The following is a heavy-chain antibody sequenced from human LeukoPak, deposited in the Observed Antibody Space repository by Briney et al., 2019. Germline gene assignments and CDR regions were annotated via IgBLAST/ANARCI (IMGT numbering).Heavy chain of an antibody. CDR2: INPNSGGT. CDR3: ARAERSMVRGVIIY. D-gene: IGHD3-10*01. J-gene: IGHJ4*02. Sequence: ASVKLSCKASGYTFTGYYMHRVRQAPGQGLGWMGWINPNSGGTNYAQKFQGRGTMTRDTSISTAYMELSRLRSDDTAVYYCARAERSMVRGVIIYWGQGTLVTVSS. CDR1: GYTFTGYY. V-gene: IGHV1-2*02.